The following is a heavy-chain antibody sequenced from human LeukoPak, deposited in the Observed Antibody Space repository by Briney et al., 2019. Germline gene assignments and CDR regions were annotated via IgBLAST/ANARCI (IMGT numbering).Heavy chain of an antibody. CDR3: AKVPIGIAAAGSYFDY. CDR2: ITNSGTTI. V-gene: IGHV3-11*01. CDR1: GFTFTDFY. D-gene: IGHD6-13*01. J-gene: IGHJ4*02. Sequence: GGSLRLSCAASGFTFTDFYMSWIRQAPGKGLEWVSYITNSGTTIYYADSVKGRFTISRDNAKNSLYLQMNSLRAEDTAVYYCAKVPIGIAAAGSYFDYWGQGTLVTVSS.